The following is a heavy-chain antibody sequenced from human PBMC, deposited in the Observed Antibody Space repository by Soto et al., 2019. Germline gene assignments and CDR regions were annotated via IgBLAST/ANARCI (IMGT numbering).Heavy chain of an antibody. CDR1: GYSFTSYW. CDR2: IYPGGSDT. V-gene: IGHV5-51*01. CDR3: ASRPRIAVAGSVWFAA. Sequence: PGESLKISCKGSGYSFTSYWIGWVRQMPGKGLEWMGIIYPGGSDTRYSPSFQGQVTISADKSISTAYLQWSSLKASDTAMYYCASRPRIAVAGSVWFAACGQGSLVTVYS. D-gene: IGHD6-19*01. J-gene: IGHJ5*01.